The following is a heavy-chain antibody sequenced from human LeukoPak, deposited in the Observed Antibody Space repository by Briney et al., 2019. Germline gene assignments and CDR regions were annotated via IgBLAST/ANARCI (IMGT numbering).Heavy chain of an antibody. Sequence: PSETLSLTCAVSGGSISSGGYSWSWIRQPPGKGLEWIGYIYHSGSTYYNPSLKSRVTISVDRSKNQFSLKLSSVTAADTAVYYCARGTYGDSNLFDYWGQGTLVTVSS. D-gene: IGHD4-17*01. J-gene: IGHJ4*02. CDR2: IYHSGST. CDR1: GGSISSGGYS. CDR3: ARGTYGDSNLFDY. V-gene: IGHV4-30-2*01.